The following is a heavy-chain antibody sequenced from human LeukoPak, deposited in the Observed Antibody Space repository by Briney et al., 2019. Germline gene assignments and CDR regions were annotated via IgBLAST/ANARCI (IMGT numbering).Heavy chain of an antibody. J-gene: IGHJ4*02. CDR2: IKSDGSDK. CDR1: GFSFSSYW. Sequence: GGSLRLSCAASGFSFSSYWMNWVRQAPGKGLEWVANIKSDGSDKYYVDSVKGRFTISRDNAKNSLYLQMNSLRAEDTAVYYCTAGALGYWGRGTLINVSS. CDR3: TAGALGY. V-gene: IGHV3-7*01. D-gene: IGHD3-16*01.